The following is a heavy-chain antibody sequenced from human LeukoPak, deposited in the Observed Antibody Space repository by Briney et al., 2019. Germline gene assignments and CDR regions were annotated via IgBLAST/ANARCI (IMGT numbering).Heavy chain of an antibody. CDR3: AKSKDFDY. CDR2: ISSSVNA. Sequence: SEALSLTCTVSGGSISSHFWSWIRQPPGKGLQWIGHISSSVNANYNSSLQSRVTISLDTSRNQFSLNLKSMTAADTALYYCAKSKDFDYWGQGTLVTVSS. CDR1: GGSISSHF. J-gene: IGHJ4*02. V-gene: IGHV4-59*11.